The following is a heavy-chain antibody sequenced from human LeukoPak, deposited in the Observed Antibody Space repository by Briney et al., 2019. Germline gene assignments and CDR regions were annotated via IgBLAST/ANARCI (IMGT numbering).Heavy chain of an antibody. CDR3: ARGDYDSSGYYYYYYGMDV. CDR1: GGSISSYY. Sequence: SDTLSLTCTVSGGSISSYYWSWIRQPPGKGLEWIGYIYYSGSTNYNPSLKSRVTISVDTSKNQFSLKLSSVTAADTAVYYCARGDYDSSGYYYYYYGMDVWGQGTTVTVSS. V-gene: IGHV4-59*07. CDR2: IYYSGST. J-gene: IGHJ6*02. D-gene: IGHD3-22*01.